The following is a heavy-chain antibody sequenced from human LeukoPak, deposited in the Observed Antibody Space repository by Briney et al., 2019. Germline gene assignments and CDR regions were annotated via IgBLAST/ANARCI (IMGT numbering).Heavy chain of an antibody. D-gene: IGHD3-10*01. Sequence: SETLSLTCAVSGYSINSGYYWGWIRQPPGKGLEWIGEINHSGSTNYNPSLKSRVTISVDTSKNQFSLKLSSVTAADTAVYYCARQKPSRGRFHYYGSGSYYPHGDVDYWGQGTLDTVSS. V-gene: IGHV4-38-2*01. CDR3: ARQKPSRGRFHYYGSGSYYPHGDVDY. CDR1: GYSINSGYY. J-gene: IGHJ4*02. CDR2: INHSGST.